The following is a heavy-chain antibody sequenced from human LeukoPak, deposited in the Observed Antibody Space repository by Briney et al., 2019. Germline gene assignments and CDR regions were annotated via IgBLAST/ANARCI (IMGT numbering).Heavy chain of an antibody. J-gene: IGHJ5*02. CDR2: IYYSGST. V-gene: IGHV4-39*01. CDR1: GGSISSSSYY. Sequence: SETLSLTCTVSGGSISSSSYYWGWIRQPPGKGLEWIGSIYYSGSTYYNPSLKSRVTISVDTSKNRFSLKMSSVTAADTAVYYCARPTPSPGYYDSSRAWFDPWGQGTLVTVSS. CDR3: ARPTPSPGYYDSSRAWFDP. D-gene: IGHD3-22*01.